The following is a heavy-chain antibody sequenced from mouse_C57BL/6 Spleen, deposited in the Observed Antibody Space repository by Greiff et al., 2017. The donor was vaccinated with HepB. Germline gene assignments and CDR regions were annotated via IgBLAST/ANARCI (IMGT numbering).Heavy chain of an antibody. J-gene: IGHJ4*01. V-gene: IGHV1-82*01. Sequence: VQLQQSGPELVKPGASVKISCKASGYAFSSSWMNWVEPRPGKGLEWIGRIYPGDGDTNYNGKFKGKATLTADKASSTAYMQLSSLPSEDSAVYVWARRDSSCRVYYYAMDYWGQVTSVTV. D-gene: IGHD3-2*02. CDR1: GYAFSSSW. CDR3: ARRDSSCRVYYYAMDY. CDR2: IYPGDGDT.